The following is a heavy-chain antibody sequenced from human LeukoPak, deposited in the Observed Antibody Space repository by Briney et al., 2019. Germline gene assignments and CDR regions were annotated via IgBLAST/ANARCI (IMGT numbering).Heavy chain of an antibody. D-gene: IGHD6-13*01. CDR3: AKERTRIAAGGDY. CDR1: GFTFSSYG. CDR2: IRYDGSNK. Sequence: PGGSLRLSCAASGFTFSSYGMHWVRQAPGKGLEWVAFIRYDGSNKYYADSVKGRFTISRDNSKNTLYLQMNSLRAEDTAVYYCAKERTRIAAGGDYWGQGTLVTVSS. J-gene: IGHJ4*02. V-gene: IGHV3-30*02.